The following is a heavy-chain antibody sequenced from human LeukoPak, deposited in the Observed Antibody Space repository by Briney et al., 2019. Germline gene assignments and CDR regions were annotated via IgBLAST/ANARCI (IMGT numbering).Heavy chain of an antibody. CDR1: GFAFSSYG. CDR3: ARESIAAAGTYYYYYGMDV. J-gene: IGHJ6*02. V-gene: IGHV3-33*01. D-gene: IGHD6-13*01. CDR2: MWYDGSNK. Sequence: GGSLRLSCAASGFAFSSYGMHWVRQAPGKGLEWVAVMWYDGSNKYYADSVKGRFTISRDNSKNTLYLQMNSLRAEDTAVYYCARESIAAAGTYYYYYGMDVWGQGTTVTVSS.